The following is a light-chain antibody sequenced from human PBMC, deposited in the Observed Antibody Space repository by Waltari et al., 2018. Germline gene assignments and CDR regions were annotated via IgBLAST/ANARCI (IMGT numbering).Light chain of an antibody. Sequence: LYVHKTEDFLDGYQKKPGQPPNQRICWASAREAGVPDRFTGSGSDTDFSLTSSSLQAEDVAVYYCQQYYDTPYTFGRGTKLEIK. J-gene: IGKJ2*01. V-gene: IGKV4-1*01. CDR3: QQYYDTPYT. CDR2: WAS. CDR1: LYVHKTEDF.